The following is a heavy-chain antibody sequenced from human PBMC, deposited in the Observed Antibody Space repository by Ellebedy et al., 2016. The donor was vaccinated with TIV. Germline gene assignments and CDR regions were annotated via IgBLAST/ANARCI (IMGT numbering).Heavy chain of an antibody. CDR3: AKEDWAVYYYYYGMDV. D-gene: IGHD3-9*01. CDR1: GFTFSSYA. Sequence: GESLKISXAASGFTFSSYAMSWVRQAPGKGLEWVSAISGSGGSTYYADSVKGRFTISRDNSKNTLYLQMNSLRAEDTAVYYCAKEDWAVYYYYYGMDVWGQGTTVTVSS. V-gene: IGHV3-23*01. CDR2: ISGSGGST. J-gene: IGHJ6*02.